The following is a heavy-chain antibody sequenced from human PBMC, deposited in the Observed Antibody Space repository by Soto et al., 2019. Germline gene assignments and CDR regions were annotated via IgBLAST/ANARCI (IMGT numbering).Heavy chain of an antibody. Sequence: PTETLSLTCTVSGGCISSSSYYWGWIRQHPGKGLEWIGSIYYSGSTYYNPSLKSRVTISVDTSKNQFSLKLSSVTAADTAVYYCARHRYRKGTDVVPAAMRRKNNYCIDVWRHGTPVTVSS. D-gene: IGHD2-2*01. J-gene: IGHJ6*02. CDR3: ARHRYRKGTDVVPAAMRRKNNYCIDV. V-gene: IGHV4-39*01. CDR2: IYYSGST. CDR1: GGCISSSSYY.